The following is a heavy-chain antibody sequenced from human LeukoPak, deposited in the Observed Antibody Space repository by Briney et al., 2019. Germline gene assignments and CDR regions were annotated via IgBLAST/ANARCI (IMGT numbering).Heavy chain of an antibody. Sequence: ASVKVSCKASGCTFTSYDINWVRQATGQGLEWMGWMNPNSGNTGYAQKFQGRVTMTRNTSISTAYMELSSLRSEDTAVYYCARAQGEYYYYGMDVWGQGTTVTVSS. CDR3: ARAQGEYYYYGMDV. J-gene: IGHJ6*02. D-gene: IGHD3-16*01. CDR2: MNPNSGNT. CDR1: GCTFTSYD. V-gene: IGHV1-8*01.